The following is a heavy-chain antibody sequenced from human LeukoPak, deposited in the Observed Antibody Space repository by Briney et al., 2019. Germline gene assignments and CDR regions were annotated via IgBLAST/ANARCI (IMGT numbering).Heavy chain of an antibody. CDR2: IHFDASIK. CDR1: GLSFSTYG. Sequence: GGSLRLSCVASGLSFSTYGMHWVRQAPGKGLEWVTFIHFDASIKFYADSVKGRFSISRDNSKNTVYLQMNSLRVEDTAVYYCVKDGKLRVGDDDWGQGIVVSVSS. D-gene: IGHD3-10*01. J-gene: IGHJ4*02. V-gene: IGHV3-30*02. CDR3: VKDGKLRVGDDD.